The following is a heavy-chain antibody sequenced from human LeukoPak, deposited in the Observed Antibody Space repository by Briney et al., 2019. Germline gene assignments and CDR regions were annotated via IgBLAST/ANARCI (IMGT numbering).Heavy chain of an antibody. CDR3: VKDVLFAVGDAFDI. D-gene: IGHD3-10*02. V-gene: IGHV3-30*02. Sequence: GGSLRLSCAASGFTFSRNGMHRVRQAPGKGLEWVAFIKRDESEKWYLNSVRGRFTISRDNSKNTLYLHMNSLSAEDTAVYYCVKDVLFAVGDAFDIWGQGTMVTVSS. CDR1: GFTFSRNG. CDR2: IKRDESEK. J-gene: IGHJ3*02.